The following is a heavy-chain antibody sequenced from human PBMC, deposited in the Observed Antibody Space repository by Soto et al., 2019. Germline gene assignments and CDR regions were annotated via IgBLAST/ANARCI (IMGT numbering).Heavy chain of an antibody. CDR1: GGTFSSYT. Sequence: ASVKVSCKASGGTFSSYTISWVRQAPGQGLEWMGRIVPILGIANYAQKFQGRVTITADKSTSTAYMELSSLRSEDTAVYYCAKRVDTAMVIFNDAFDIWGQGTMVTVSS. J-gene: IGHJ3*02. CDR3: AKRVDTAMVIFNDAFDI. V-gene: IGHV1-69*02. CDR2: IVPILGIA. D-gene: IGHD5-18*01.